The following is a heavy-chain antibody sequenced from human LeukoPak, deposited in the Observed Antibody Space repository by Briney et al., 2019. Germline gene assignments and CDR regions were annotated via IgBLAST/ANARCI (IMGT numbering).Heavy chain of an antibody. CDR2: ISGSGGST. CDR1: GFTFSSYA. Sequence: GGSLRLSCAASGFTFSSYAMSWVRQAPGKGLEWVSAISGSGGSTYDTDSVKGRFTISRDNSKNTLYLQMNSLRAEDTAVYYCAKTRPLDSSSWSHGDYWGQGTLVTVSS. V-gene: IGHV3-23*01. J-gene: IGHJ4*02. D-gene: IGHD6-13*01. CDR3: AKTRPLDSSSWSHGDY.